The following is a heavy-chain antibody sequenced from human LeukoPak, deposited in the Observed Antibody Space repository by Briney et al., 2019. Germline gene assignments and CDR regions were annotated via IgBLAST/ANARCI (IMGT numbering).Heavy chain of an antibody. CDR2: THFRTQWNT. CDR3: ARGVWDIVVVSASRAYYYYMDV. Sequence: QTPPLSCVISRDSPSTNRTARNWIKLSPSRGLECLGRTHFRTQWNTDYAVSVKSRITFKPDTSKHQFSLQLRSVTPEDTAVYYCARGVWDIVVVSASRAYYYYMDVWGKGTTVTVS. J-gene: IGHJ6*03. CDR1: RDSPSTNRTA. D-gene: IGHD2-2*01. V-gene: IGHV6-1*01.